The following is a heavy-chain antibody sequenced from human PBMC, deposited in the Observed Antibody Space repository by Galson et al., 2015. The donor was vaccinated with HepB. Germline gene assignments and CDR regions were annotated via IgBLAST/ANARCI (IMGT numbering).Heavy chain of an antibody. CDR2: ISYDGSNK. V-gene: IGHV3-30*04. CDR1: GFTFSSYA. J-gene: IGHJ5*02. D-gene: IGHD2-2*01. CDR3: ARDWYYQPTYNWFDP. Sequence: SLRLSCAASGFTFSSYAMHWVRQAPGKGLEWVAVISYDGSNKYYADSVKGRFTISRDNSKNTLYLQMNSLRAEDTAVYYCARDWYYQPTYNWFDPWGQGTLVTVSS.